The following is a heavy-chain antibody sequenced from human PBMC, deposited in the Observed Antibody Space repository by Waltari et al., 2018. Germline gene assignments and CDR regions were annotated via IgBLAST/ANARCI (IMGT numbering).Heavy chain of an antibody. CDR2: INPSGGST. V-gene: IGHV1-46*01. CDR3: ARDPGLGYDFWSGYYFDY. D-gene: IGHD3-3*01. Sequence: QVQLVQSGAEVKKPGASVKVSCKASGYTFTSYYMHWVRQAPGQGLEWMGIINPSGGSTSYAQKFQGRVTMTRDTSTSTVYMELSSLRSEDTAVYYCARDPGLGYDFWSGYYFDYWGQGTLVTVSS. CDR1: GYTFTSYY. J-gene: IGHJ4*02.